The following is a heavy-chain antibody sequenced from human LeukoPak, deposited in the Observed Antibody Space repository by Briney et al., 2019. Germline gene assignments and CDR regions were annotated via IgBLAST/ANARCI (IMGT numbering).Heavy chain of an antibody. Sequence: GGSLRLSCAASGFTFSSYGMHWVRQAPGKGLEWVAPISNDGSKEYYSDSVKGRFTISRDNSKNKLYLHMNSLRAEDTAVYYCAKAHNPWTQLWCSLDYWGQGTLVTVSS. CDR1: GFTFSSYG. D-gene: IGHD5-18*01. CDR2: ISNDGSKE. CDR3: AKAHNPWTQLWCSLDY. J-gene: IGHJ4*02. V-gene: IGHV3-30*18.